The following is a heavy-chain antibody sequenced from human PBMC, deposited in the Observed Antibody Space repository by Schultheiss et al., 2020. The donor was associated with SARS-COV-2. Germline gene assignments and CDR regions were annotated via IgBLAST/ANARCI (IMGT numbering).Heavy chain of an antibody. D-gene: IGHD3-16*02. Sequence: SETLSLTCTVSGGSISSGGYYWSWIRQHPGKGLEWIGYIYYSGSTYYNPSLKSRVTISVDTSKNQFSLQLNSVTPEDTAVYYCARDQLRITFGGVIVRHYYYGMDVWGQGTTVTVSS. V-gene: IGHV4-31*03. CDR3: ARDQLRITFGGVIVRHYYYGMDV. J-gene: IGHJ6*02. CDR2: IYYSGST. CDR1: GGSISSGGYY.